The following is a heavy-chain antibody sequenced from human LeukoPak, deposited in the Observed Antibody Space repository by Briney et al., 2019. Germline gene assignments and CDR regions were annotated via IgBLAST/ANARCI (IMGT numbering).Heavy chain of an antibody. J-gene: IGHJ6*02. Sequence: SLRLSCAASGFTFSSYGMHWVRQAPGKGLEWVAVISYDGSNKYYADSVKGRFTISRDNSKNTLYLQMNSLRAEDTAVYYCAKDPRTNWGSNYYYGMDVWGQGTTVTVSS. V-gene: IGHV3-30*18. CDR2: ISYDGSNK. CDR3: AKDPRTNWGSNYYYGMDV. CDR1: GFTFSSYG. D-gene: IGHD7-27*01.